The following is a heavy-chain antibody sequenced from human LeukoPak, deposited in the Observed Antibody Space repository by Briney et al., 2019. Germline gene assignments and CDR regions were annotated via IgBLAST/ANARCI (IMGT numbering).Heavy chain of an antibody. J-gene: IGHJ3*02. Sequence: GGSLRLSCAASGFIFSSYWMSWVRQAPGKGLEWVANKKQDGSEKYYVDSVKGRFTISRDNAKNSLYLQMNSLRAEDTAVYYCARSLWSGYYTDDAFDIWGQGTMVTVSS. CDR3: ARSLWSGYYTDDAFDI. CDR1: GFIFSSYW. V-gene: IGHV3-7*01. D-gene: IGHD3-3*01. CDR2: KKQDGSEK.